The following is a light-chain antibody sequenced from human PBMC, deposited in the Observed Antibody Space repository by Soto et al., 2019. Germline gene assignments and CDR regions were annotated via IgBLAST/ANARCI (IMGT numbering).Light chain of an antibody. CDR2: VAS. Sequence: DIQMTQSPSSLSASVGDRVTITCRASQGISNYLAWYQQQPGKVPKLLIYVASTLQSGVPSRFSGSGSGTDFTHTISSLQPEDVATYYCQKYNSAPWTFGQGTKVEIK. V-gene: IGKV1-27*01. J-gene: IGKJ1*01. CDR1: QGISNY. CDR3: QKYNSAPWT.